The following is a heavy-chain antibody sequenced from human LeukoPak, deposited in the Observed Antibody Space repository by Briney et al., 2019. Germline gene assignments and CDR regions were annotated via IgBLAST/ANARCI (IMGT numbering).Heavy chain of an antibody. CDR2: INPNTGGT. J-gene: IGHJ4*02. Sequence: ALVKVSCKASGYTFTGYYMHWVRQAPGQGLEWMGRINPNTGGTNYAQNFQGRVTMTRDTSINTAYMEMSRLRSDDTAVYYCARASEDYDFSSEETRFDYWGQGTLVTVSS. CDR3: ARASEDYDFSSEETRFDY. D-gene: IGHD3-3*01. V-gene: IGHV1-2*06. CDR1: GYTFTGYY.